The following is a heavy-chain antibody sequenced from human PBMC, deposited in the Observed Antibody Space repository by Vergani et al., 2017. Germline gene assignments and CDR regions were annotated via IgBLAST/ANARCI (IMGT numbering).Heavy chain of an antibody. D-gene: IGHD3-22*01. V-gene: IGHV4-61*02. CDR3: ARDGADSSGYEYYFDY. J-gene: IGHJ4*02. CDR2: IYTSGST. Sequence: QLQLQESGPGLVKPSQTLSLTCTVSGGSISSGSYYWSWIRQPAGKGLEWIGRIYTSGSTNYNPSLKSRVTISVDTSKNQFSLKLSSVTAADTAVYYCARDGADSSGYEYYFDYWGQGTLVTVSS. CDR1: GGSISSGSYY.